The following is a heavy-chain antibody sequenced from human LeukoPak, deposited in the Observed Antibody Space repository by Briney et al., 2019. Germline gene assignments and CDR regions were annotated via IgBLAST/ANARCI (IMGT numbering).Heavy chain of an antibody. Sequence: GGSLRLSCAASGFTFSSYEMNWVRQAPGKGLEWVSSISSSGNYIYYADSVKGRFTISRDNAKNSLYLQMNSLRAEDTAVYYCARAHIVVGPAAIDWGQGTLVTVSS. D-gene: IGHD2-2*02. CDR1: GFTFSSYE. CDR3: ARAHIVVGPAAID. J-gene: IGHJ4*02. V-gene: IGHV3-21*01. CDR2: ISSSGNYI.